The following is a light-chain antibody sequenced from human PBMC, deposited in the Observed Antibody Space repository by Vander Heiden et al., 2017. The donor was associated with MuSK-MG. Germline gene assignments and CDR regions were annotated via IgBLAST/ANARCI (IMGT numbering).Light chain of an antibody. CDR1: SSDVGAYDY. Sequence: QSALTQPASVSGSLGQSITISCTGTSSDVGAYDYVSWYRQRPGKAPTLMIFDVFNRPSVVSNRFSGSKSGNTASLTISGLQAEDEADYYCCSYTFTSRPIFGGGTTLTVL. V-gene: IGLV2-14*03. CDR3: CSYTFTSRPI. CDR2: DVF. J-gene: IGLJ2*01.